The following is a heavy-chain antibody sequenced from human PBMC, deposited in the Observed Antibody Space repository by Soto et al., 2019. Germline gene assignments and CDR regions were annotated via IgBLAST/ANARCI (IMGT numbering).Heavy chain of an antibody. CDR2: IFSNDEK. D-gene: IGHD3-3*01. J-gene: IGHJ5*02. CDR1: GFSLSNARMG. CDR3: ARISSHLEWVGWFDP. Sequence: SGPTLVNPTETLTLTCPVSGFSLSNARMGVSWIRQPPGKALEWLAHIFSNDEKSYSTSLKSRLTISKDTSKSQVVLTMTNMDPVDTATYYCARISSHLEWVGWFDPWGQGTLVTVSS. V-gene: IGHV2-26*01.